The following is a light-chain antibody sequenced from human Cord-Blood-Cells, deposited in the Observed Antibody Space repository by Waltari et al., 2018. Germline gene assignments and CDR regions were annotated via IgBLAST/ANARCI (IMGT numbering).Light chain of an antibody. J-gene: IGLJ2*01. CDR3: AAWDDSLSGPVV. V-gene: IGLV1-47*01. CDR1: SSNIGSNY. CDR2: RNN. Sequence: GQRVPISCSGSSSNIGSNYVYWYQQLPGTAPKLLIYRNNQRPSGVPDRFSGSKSGTSASLAISGLRSEDEADYYCAAWDDSLSGPVVFGGGTKLTVL.